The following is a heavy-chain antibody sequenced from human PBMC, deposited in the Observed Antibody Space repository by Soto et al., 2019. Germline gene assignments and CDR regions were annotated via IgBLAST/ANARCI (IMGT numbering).Heavy chain of an antibody. Sequence: PSETLSLTCTVSGGSISSSSYYWGWIRQPPGKGLEWIGSIYYSGSTYYNPSLKSRVTISVDTSKNQFSLKLSSVTAADTAVYYCARLVGAAADPTGDSWFDPWGQGTLVTVSS. V-gene: IGHV4-39*01. CDR2: IYYSGST. CDR1: GGSISSSSYY. J-gene: IGHJ5*02. D-gene: IGHD6-13*01. CDR3: ARLVGAAADPTGDSWFDP.